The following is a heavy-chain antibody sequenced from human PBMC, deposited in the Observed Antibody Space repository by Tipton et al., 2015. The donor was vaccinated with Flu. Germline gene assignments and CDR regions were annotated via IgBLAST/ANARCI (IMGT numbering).Heavy chain of an antibody. CDR1: GFTFDDYT. J-gene: IGHJ3*02. V-gene: IGHV3-9*01. CDR3: AKDFIYDRSGDKAFHI. CDR2: ISWNSGHI. Sequence: SLRLSCAASGFTFDDYTMHWVRQTPGKGLEWVSGISWNSGHIGYADSVKGRFTISRDNAKNSLFLQMSSLRAEDTALYYCAKDFIYDRSGDKAFHIWGQGTMATVSS. D-gene: IGHD3-22*01.